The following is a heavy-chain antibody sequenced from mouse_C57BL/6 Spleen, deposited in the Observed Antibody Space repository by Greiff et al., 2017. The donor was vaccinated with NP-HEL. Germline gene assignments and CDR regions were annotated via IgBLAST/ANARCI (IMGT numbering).Heavy chain of an antibody. CDR2: IYPGDGDT. J-gene: IGHJ1*03. CDR3: AREDLCGNYSYWYFDV. Sequence: QVQLPQSGPELVKPGASVKISCKASGYAFSSSWMNWVKQRPGQGLEWIGRIYPGDGDTNSNGKFKGKATLTADESSSTAYMQRSSLTSEDSAVYFCAREDLCGNYSYWYFDVWGKGTTVTVSA. CDR1: GYAFSSSW. D-gene: IGHD2-1*01. V-gene: IGHV1-82*01.